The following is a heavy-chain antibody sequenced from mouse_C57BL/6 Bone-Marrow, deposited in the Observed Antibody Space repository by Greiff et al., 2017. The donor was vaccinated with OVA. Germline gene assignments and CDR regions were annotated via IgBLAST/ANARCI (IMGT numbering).Heavy chain of an antibody. V-gene: IGHV1-9*01. D-gene: IGHD1-2*01. CDR2: ILPGSGST. CDR1: GYTFTGYW. CDR3: ASLRPLYAMDY. J-gene: IGHJ4*01. Sequence: VQRVESGAELMKPGASVKLSCKATGYTFTGYWIEWVKQRPGHGLEWVGEILPGSGSTNYNEKLKGKATFTADTSSNTAYMQLSSLTTEDSAIYYCASLRPLYAMDYWGQGTSVTVSS.